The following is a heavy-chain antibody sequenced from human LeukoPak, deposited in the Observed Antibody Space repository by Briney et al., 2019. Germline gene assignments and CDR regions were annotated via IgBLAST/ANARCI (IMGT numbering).Heavy chain of an antibody. D-gene: IGHD6-6*01. CDR3: AKRVTYSSSSVYFDD. CDR1: GFTFRNHA. J-gene: IGHJ4*02. V-gene: IGHV3-23*01. CDR2: VSDSGTDT. Sequence: GGSLRLSCAASGFTFRNHAMSWVRQAPGKGLEWVSAVSDSGTDTYYADSVKGRFTISRHNSKNTVYLQMNSLRVDDTAMYFCAKRVTYSSSSVYFDDWGQGTQVTVSS.